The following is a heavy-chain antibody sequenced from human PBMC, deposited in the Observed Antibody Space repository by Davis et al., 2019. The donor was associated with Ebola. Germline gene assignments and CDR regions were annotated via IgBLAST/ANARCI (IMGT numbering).Heavy chain of an antibody. V-gene: IGHV1-2*02. CDR1: GYTFTGYY. D-gene: IGHD6-13*01. Sequence: ASVKVSCKASGYTFTGYYMHWVRQAPGQGLEWMGWINPISGGTSYAQKFQGRVTMTRDTSISTAYMELGRLRSDDTAVYYCARWVQQQNLYGMDVWGQGTTVTVSS. CDR2: INPISGGT. CDR3: ARWVQQQNLYGMDV. J-gene: IGHJ6*02.